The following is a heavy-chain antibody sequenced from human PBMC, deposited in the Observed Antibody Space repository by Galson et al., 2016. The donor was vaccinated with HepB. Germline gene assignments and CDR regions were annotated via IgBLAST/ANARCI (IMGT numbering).Heavy chain of an antibody. Sequence: SVKVSCKASGGTFRTYGINWVRQAPGQGLEWMGGIIPLFGTANYAQKFQGRVTITADESTTTVYMELSSPRSEDTAVYYCARGSEGIAVAGTGYFDLWGRGTLVTVSS. CDR3: ARGSEGIAVAGTGYFDL. J-gene: IGHJ2*01. CDR1: GGTFRTYG. V-gene: IGHV1-69*13. D-gene: IGHD6-19*01. CDR2: IIPLFGTA.